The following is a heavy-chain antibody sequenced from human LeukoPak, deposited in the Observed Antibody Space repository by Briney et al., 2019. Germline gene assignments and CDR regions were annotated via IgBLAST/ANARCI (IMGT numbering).Heavy chain of an antibody. Sequence: VSVKVSCKASGYTFRSFDVNWVRQATGQGLEWMGWMNPNSGNTGYAQEFQGRVTMTRNTSINTAYMEVSGLTSEDTAVYYCARAPSPASYAMDVWGQGTTVTVSS. CDR2: MNPNSGNT. CDR3: ARAPSPASYAMDV. J-gene: IGHJ6*02. V-gene: IGHV1-8*01. CDR1: GYTFRSFD.